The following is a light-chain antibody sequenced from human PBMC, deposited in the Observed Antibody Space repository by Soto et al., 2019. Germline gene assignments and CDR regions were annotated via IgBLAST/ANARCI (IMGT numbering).Light chain of an antibody. CDR3: QQSYSTPCT. CDR2: AAS. Sequence: DIQMTQSPSSLSASVGDRVTITCRASQSISSYLNWYQQKPGKAPKLLIYAASSLKSGVPSRFSGSGSVTDFTLTISSLQPEYFATYSCQQSYSTPCTFGQGTKLEIK. J-gene: IGKJ2*02. CDR1: QSISSY. V-gene: IGKV1-39*01.